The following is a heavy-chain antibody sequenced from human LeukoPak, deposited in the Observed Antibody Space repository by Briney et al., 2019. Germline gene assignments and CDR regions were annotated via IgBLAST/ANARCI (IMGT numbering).Heavy chain of an antibody. V-gene: IGHV4-59*01. D-gene: IGHD2/OR15-2a*01. J-gene: IGHJ6*03. CDR1: GGSFSGYY. CDR2: IYYRGST. Sequence: PSETLSLTCAVYGGSFSGYYWSGIRQSPGKGLEWIGYIYYRGSTDNNPSLKGRVTISVDTSKNQFPLKLSSVTAADTAVYYCARDRNRYMDVWGKGTTVTVSS. CDR3: ARDRNRYMDV.